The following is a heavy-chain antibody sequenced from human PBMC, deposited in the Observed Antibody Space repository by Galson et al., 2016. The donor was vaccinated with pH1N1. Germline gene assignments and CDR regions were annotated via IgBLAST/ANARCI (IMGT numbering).Heavy chain of an antibody. CDR3: ARLGFRIAAPGEDYYYGMDG. J-gene: IGHJ6*02. CDR2: IWFDGSSK. CDR1: GFTFNKFG. Sequence: LRLSCSSSGFTFNKFGMHCVRHAPGKGLVWVAAIWFDGSSKNYADSVRGRFTISRDNSKNTLLLQMISLRGDDKDVYYCARLGFRIAAPGEDYYYGMDGWGQGTTVTVS. V-gene: IGHV3-33*01. D-gene: IGHD6-13*01.